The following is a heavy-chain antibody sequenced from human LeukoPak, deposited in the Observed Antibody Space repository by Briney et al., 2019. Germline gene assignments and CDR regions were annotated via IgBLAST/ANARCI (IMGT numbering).Heavy chain of an antibody. J-gene: IGHJ4*02. CDR1: GYTFTGYY. V-gene: IGHV1-2*02. CDR2: INPNSGGT. CDR3: ARETYYYDSGGYSIDY. D-gene: IGHD3-22*01. Sequence: ASVKVSCKASGYTFTGYYMHWVRQAPGQGLEWMGWINPNSGGTNYAQKFQGRVTMTRDTSISTAYMELSRLRSDDTAVYYCARETYYYDSGGYSIDYWGQGTLVTVSS.